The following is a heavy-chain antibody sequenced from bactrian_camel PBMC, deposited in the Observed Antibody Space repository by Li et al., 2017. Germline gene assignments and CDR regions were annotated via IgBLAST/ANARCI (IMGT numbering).Heavy chain of an antibody. V-gene: IGHV3S28*01. Sequence: RLTCAASGYTFNTYSWFRQAPGQEREGVAAIDTGDGSTYYLNSVEGRFTISHDNAKNTLYLQMNSLKPEDTAVHYCAAGGDRVARVEGRPYAYWGQGTQVTVS. CDR1: GYTFNTY. J-gene: IGHJ4*01. CDR3: AAGGDRVARVEGRPYAY. D-gene: IGHD5*01. CDR2: IDTGDGST.